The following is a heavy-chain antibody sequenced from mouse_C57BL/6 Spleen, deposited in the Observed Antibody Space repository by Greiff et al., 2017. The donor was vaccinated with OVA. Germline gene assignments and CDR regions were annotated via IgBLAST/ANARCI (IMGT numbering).Heavy chain of an antibody. CDR2: IWSAGST. Sequence: QVQLKESGPGLVAPSQSLSLTCTASGFSLTSYGVHWVRQPPGKGLEWLVVIWSAGSTTYNSALNSRLSISKDNSKSQVFLKMNSLQTDDTAMYYCARPRYDYDGYAMDYWGQGTSVTVSS. D-gene: IGHD2-4*01. V-gene: IGHV2-6*03. CDR3: ARPRYDYDGYAMDY. CDR1: GFSLTSYG. J-gene: IGHJ4*01.